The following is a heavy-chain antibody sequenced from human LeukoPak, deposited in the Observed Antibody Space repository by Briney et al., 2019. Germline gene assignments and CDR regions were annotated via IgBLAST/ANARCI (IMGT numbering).Heavy chain of an antibody. V-gene: IGHV1-69*05. J-gene: IGHJ3*02. D-gene: IGHD6-13*01. Sequence: ASVKVSCKASGGTFSSYAISWVRQAPGQGLVWMGGIIPIFGTANYAQKFQGRVTITTDESTSTAYMELSSLRSEDTAVYYCARSPYSSSWNDGDAFDIWGQGTMVTVSS. CDR2: IIPIFGTA. CDR3: ARSPYSSSWNDGDAFDI. CDR1: GGTFSSYA.